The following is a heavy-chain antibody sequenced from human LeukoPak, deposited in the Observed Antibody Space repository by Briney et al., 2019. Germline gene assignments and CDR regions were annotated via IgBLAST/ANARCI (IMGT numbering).Heavy chain of an antibody. CDR2: VHFSGST. D-gene: IGHD3-22*01. V-gene: IGHV4-4*07. J-gene: IGHJ4*02. CDR3: TRDESSRDGSGGYHF. Sequence: SETLSLTCAVSGASVTSHHWAWIRQPAGKGLEWVGGVHFSGSTNYNPSLRSRVAVSLDRSKNELSLTLRSVSAADTAVYYCTRDESSRDGSGGYHFWGRGVLVTVSS. CDR1: GASVTSHH.